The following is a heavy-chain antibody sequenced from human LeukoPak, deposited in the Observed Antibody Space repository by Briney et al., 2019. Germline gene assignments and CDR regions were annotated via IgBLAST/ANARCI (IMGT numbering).Heavy chain of an antibody. J-gene: IGHJ4*02. CDR1: GFTFSSYA. D-gene: IGHD3-22*01. V-gene: IGHV3-23*01. Sequence: GGSLRLSCAASGFTFSSYAMSWVRQAPGKGLEWVSAISGSGGSTYYADSVKGRFTISRDNAKNSLYLQMNSLRAEDTAVYYCARDYYDSSGYPWDDYWGQGTLVTVSS. CDR2: ISGSGGST. CDR3: ARDYYDSSGYPWDDY.